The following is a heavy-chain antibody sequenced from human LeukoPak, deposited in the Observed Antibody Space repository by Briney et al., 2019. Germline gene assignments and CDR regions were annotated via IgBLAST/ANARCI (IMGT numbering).Heavy chain of an antibody. Sequence: SVKVSCKPSGGTFSTYSINWVRQAPGQGLEWMGDIVATLGTGNYAPRFQGRLTITADESTAYMELSSLTSEDTAVYYCARGHRYNWNPLYFYMDLWGNGTTVTVSS. CDR1: GGTFSTYS. J-gene: IGHJ6*03. CDR3: ARGHRYNWNPLYFYMDL. D-gene: IGHD1-20*01. CDR2: IVATLGTG. V-gene: IGHV1-69*13.